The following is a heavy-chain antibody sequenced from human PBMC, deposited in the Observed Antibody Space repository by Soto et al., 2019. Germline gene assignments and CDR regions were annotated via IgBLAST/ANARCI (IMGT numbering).Heavy chain of an antibody. CDR2: ISYDGSNK. D-gene: IGHD3-3*01. CDR3: ARDRHDDSPSRTISPRLRGMDV. V-gene: IGHV3-30-3*01. Sequence: HPGGSLRLSCTASGFTFISYAMHFFRQAPFKGREWVAVISYDGSNKYYADSVKGRFTISRDNSKNTLYLQMNSLRAEDTAVYYCARDRHDDSPSRTISPRLRGMDVWGQGTTVTVSS. J-gene: IGHJ6*02. CDR1: GFTFISYA.